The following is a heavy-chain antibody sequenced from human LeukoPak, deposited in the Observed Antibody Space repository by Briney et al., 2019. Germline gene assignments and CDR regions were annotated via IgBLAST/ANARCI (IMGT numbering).Heavy chain of an antibody. Sequence: GGSLRLSCAASGFAVSSYMSWVRQAPGKGLEWVSIIYSGGSTYYADSVKGRLTVSRDNSRNTLYLQMDSLRAEDTAVYYCARGRRYCSNTNCYAELDYWGQGTLVTVSS. J-gene: IGHJ4*02. V-gene: IGHV3-53*01. CDR2: IYSGGST. CDR1: GFAVSSY. D-gene: IGHD2-2*01. CDR3: ARGRRYCSNTNCYAELDY.